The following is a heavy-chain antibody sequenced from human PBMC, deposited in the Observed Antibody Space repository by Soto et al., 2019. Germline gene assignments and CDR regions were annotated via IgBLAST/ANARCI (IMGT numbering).Heavy chain of an antibody. V-gene: IGHV3-23*01. CDR1: GFTFSSYA. CDR2: ISGSGGST. Sequence: GGSLRLSCAASGFTFSSYAMSWVRQAPGKGLEWVSAISGSGGSTYYADSVKGRFTISRDNSKNTLYLQMNSLRAEDTAVYYCAKDMENRAANQLGFDYWGQGTLVTVSS. J-gene: IGHJ4*02. D-gene: IGHD2-15*01. CDR3: AKDMENRAANQLGFDY.